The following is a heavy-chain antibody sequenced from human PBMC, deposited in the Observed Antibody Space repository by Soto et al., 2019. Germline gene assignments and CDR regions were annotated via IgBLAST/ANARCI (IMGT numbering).Heavy chain of an antibody. Sequence: EVQLLESGGGLVQPGGSLRLSCAASGLTFSSYAMSWVRQAPGKGLEWVSAISGSGGSTYYADSVKGRFTISRDNSKNTLYLQMNSLRAEDTAVYYCAKITQWFGDQGYDYWGQGTLVTVSS. CDR1: GLTFSSYA. D-gene: IGHD3-10*01. V-gene: IGHV3-23*01. CDR3: AKITQWFGDQGYDY. J-gene: IGHJ4*02. CDR2: ISGSGGST.